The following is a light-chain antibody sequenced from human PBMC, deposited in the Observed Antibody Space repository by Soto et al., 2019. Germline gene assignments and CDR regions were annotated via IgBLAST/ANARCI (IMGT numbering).Light chain of an antibody. J-gene: IGKJ4*01. Sequence: DIVMTQSPLSLPVTPGEPASISCRSSQSLLYSNRYNYLDWYLQKPGQSPQLLIYLGSNRASGVHDRFSGSGSGTDFTLKISRVEAEDVGVYYGMQALQSPLTFGGGTKVEIK. CDR3: MQALQSPLT. CDR2: LGS. CDR1: QSLLYSNRYNY. V-gene: IGKV2-28*01.